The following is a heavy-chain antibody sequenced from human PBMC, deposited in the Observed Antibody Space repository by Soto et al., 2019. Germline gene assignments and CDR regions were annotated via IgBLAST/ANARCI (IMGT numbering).Heavy chain of an antibody. Sequence: GGSLRLSCAASGFTFSSYSMNWVRQAPGKGLEWVSYISSSSSTIYYADSVKGRFTISRDNAKNSLYLQMNSLRAEDTAVYYCARDHSSGSYHWFDPWGQGTLVTVSS. D-gene: IGHD3-10*01. CDR3: ARDHSSGSYHWFDP. J-gene: IGHJ5*02. V-gene: IGHV3-48*01. CDR2: ISSSSSTI. CDR1: GFTFSSYS.